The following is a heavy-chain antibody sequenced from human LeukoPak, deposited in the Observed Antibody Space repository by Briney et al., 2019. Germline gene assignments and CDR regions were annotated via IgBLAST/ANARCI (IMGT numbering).Heavy chain of an antibody. CDR1: GGSISSGGYY. J-gene: IGHJ4*02. CDR3: ARGTTMVRGVTSYFDY. CDR2: IYYSGST. D-gene: IGHD3-10*01. Sequence: SSETLSLTCTVSGGSISSGGYYWSWIRQHPGKGLEWIGYIYYSGSTYYNPSLKSQVTISVDTSKNQFSLKLSSVTAADTAVYYCARGTTMVRGVTSYFDYWGQGTLVTVSS. V-gene: IGHV4-31*01.